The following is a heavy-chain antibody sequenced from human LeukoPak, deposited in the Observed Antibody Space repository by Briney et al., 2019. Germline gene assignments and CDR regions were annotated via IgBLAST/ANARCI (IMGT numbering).Heavy chain of an antibody. CDR1: GGSISSYY. Sequence: SETLSFTCTVSGGSISSYYWSWIRQPAGKGLEWIGRIYTSGSTNYNPSLKSRVTISVDTSKNQFSLKLSSVTAADTAVYYCARDYWDNHFDYWGQGTLVTVSS. CDR2: IYTSGST. V-gene: IGHV4-4*07. J-gene: IGHJ4*02. D-gene: IGHD1/OR15-1a*01. CDR3: ARDYWDNHFDY.